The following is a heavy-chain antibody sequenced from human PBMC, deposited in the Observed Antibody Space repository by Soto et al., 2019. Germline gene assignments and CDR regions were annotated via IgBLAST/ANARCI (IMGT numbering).Heavy chain of an antibody. J-gene: IGHJ6*02. CDR2: ISSSSSTI. CDR3: AREWTTVTPDYYYYGMDV. V-gene: IGHV3-48*02. CDR1: GFTFSSYS. Sequence: EVQLVESGGGLVQPGGSLRLSCAASGFTFSSYSMNWVRQAPGKGLEWVSYISSSSSTIYYADSVKGRFTISRDNAKNSLYLQMNSLRDEVTAVYYCAREWTTVTPDYYYYGMDVWGQGTTVTVSS. D-gene: IGHD4-4*01.